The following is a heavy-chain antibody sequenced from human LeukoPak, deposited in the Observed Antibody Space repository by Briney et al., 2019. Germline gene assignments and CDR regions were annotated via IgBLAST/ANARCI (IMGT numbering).Heavy chain of an antibody. D-gene: IGHD3-16*01. CDR2: IYYSGST. Sequence: SETLSLTCTVSGDSISSGDYYWSWIRQPPGKGLEWIGYIYYSGSTSYNPSLKSRLTISLDTPKNQFSLRLNSLTAADTAVYYCARGTDSVSCFDYWGQGTLVTVSS. CDR3: ARGTDSVSCFDY. J-gene: IGHJ4*02. V-gene: IGHV4-30-4*01. CDR1: GDSISSGDYY.